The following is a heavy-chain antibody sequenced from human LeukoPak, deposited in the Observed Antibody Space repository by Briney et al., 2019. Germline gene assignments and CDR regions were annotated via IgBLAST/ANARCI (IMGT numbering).Heavy chain of an antibody. CDR3: AKGQELDGGVFDS. Sequence: GGGLRLSCAASGFTFSSIAMTWVRQAPGKGLEWVSTIRANGATAYNADSVRGRFAISRDDSKNALFLQMNSLRLEDTAIYYCAKGQELDGGVFDSWGEGTRVT. D-gene: IGHD1-1*01. CDR2: IRANGATA. CDR1: GFTFSSIA. V-gene: IGHV3-23*01. J-gene: IGHJ4*02.